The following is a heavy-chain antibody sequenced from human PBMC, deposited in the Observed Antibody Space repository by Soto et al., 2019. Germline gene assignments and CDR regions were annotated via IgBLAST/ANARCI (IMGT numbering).Heavy chain of an antibody. Sequence: PGESLKISCKASGYSFSSHWIGWVRQRTGQGLEWMGIIYPTDSDTRYSPSFQGQVTISVDMSISTAFLHWDSLKASDTAMYYCARPWVRGGKKDYWGQGTLVTVSS. V-gene: IGHV5-51*01. D-gene: IGHD3-10*01. CDR3: ARPWVRGGKKDY. CDR1: GYSFSSHW. J-gene: IGHJ4*02. CDR2: IYPTDSDT.